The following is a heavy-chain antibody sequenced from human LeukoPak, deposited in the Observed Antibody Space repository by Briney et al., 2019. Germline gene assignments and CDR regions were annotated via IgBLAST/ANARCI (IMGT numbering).Heavy chain of an antibody. Sequence: SETLSLTCTISGGSISTYYWSWIRQPPGKGLEWIGYSYYSGSTTHNPSLQSRVTISVDTSRNQFSLKLTSVTAADTAVYYCARAGGGYSFDYWGQGTLVTVSS. CDR2: SYYSGST. J-gene: IGHJ4*02. D-gene: IGHD5-18*01. V-gene: IGHV4-59*01. CDR1: GGSISTYY. CDR3: ARAGGGYSFDY.